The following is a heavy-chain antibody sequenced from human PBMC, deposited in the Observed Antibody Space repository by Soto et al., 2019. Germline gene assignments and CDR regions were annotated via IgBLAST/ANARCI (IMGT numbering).Heavy chain of an antibody. D-gene: IGHD2-8*01. Sequence: EVQLVESGGTLVKPGGSLRLSCVASGFPFSNAWINWVRQVPGKGLEWVGRVKSKTDGGSSDYAAAVKGRFAVSRDDSRNIVYLQMNSLKIEDTGVYYCTTDSRTSLPEIRFDYWGHGTQVTVPS. J-gene: IGHJ4*01. CDR3: TTDSRTSLPEIRFDY. CDR1: GFPFSNAW. CDR2: VKSKTDGGSS. V-gene: IGHV3-15*07.